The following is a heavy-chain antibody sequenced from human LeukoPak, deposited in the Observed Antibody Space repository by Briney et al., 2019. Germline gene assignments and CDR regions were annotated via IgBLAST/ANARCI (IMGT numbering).Heavy chain of an antibody. CDR2: INPSSGGT. J-gene: IGHJ5*02. V-gene: IGHV1-2*02. Sequence: GASVKVSCKASGYSFTDKYMHWVRQAPGQGLEWMGWINPSSGGTNYAQKFQGRVTMTTDTSMSTAYMELSRLTSDDTAVYYCARAGGRSWFDPWGQGTLVTVSS. CDR1: GYSFTDKY. CDR3: ARAGGRSWFDP.